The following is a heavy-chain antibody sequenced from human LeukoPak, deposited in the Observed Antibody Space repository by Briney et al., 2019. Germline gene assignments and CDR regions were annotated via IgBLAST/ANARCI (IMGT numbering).Heavy chain of an antibody. V-gene: IGHV1-69*04. CDR1: VGSFSSDA. D-gene: IGHD3-22*01. J-gene: IGHJ4*02. CDR2: IIPIVGTA. CDR3: ARDDKTYYYDSSGYYDY. Sequence: ASVKVSCKASVGSFSSDAISWVCQAPGEGVEWRGRIIPIVGTANYAQKFQGRVTITADNSTSTAYMALSSLRSEHTAVYYCARDDKTYYYDSSGYYDYWGQGTLVTVSS.